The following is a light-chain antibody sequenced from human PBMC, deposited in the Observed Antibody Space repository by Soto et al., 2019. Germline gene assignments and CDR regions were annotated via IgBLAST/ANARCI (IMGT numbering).Light chain of an antibody. Sequence: FRRTKSQSPRPELEEDRSTFPSRPSQAIRSDLGWFKQKPGKAPKRLIFAASTLESGVPSRFSGSRSGTEFTLTISSLQPEDFATYFCLQHNSYPFTFGPGTKVDIK. CDR2: AAS. V-gene: IGKV1-17*01. CDR3: LQHNSYPFT. J-gene: IGKJ3*01. CDR1: QAIRSD.